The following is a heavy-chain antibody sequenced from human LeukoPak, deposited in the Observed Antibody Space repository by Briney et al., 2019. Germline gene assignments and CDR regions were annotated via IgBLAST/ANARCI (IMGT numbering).Heavy chain of an antibody. J-gene: IGHJ4*02. D-gene: IGHD5-24*01. V-gene: IGHV3-74*01. CDR2: VIRDGSFT. CDR3: VRDGDDFNFDY. Sequence: ETLSLTCTVSGGSISSYYWMHWVRQAPGKGLEWVSRVIRDGSFTNYADSVKGRFTISRDNAKNTLYLQMSSLRAEDTAVYFCVRDGDDFNFDYWGQGSLVTVSS. CDR1: GGSISSYYW.